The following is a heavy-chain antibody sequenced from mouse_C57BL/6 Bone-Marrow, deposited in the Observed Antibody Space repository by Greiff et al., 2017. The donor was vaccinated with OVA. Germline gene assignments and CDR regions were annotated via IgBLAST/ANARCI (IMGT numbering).Heavy chain of an antibody. CDR2: IDPSDSYT. CDR1: GYTFTSYW. J-gene: IGHJ1*03. Sequence: VQLQQPGAELVKPGASVKLSCKASGYTFTSYWMQWVKQRPGQGLEWIGEIDPSDSYTNYNQKFKGKATLTVDTSSSTAYMQLSSLTSEDSAVYYCARWDWDFDVWGTGTTVTVSS. CDR3: ARWDWDFDV. V-gene: IGHV1-50*01.